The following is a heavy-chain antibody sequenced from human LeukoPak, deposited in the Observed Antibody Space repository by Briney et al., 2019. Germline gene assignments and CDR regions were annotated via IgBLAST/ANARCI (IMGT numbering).Heavy chain of an antibody. J-gene: IGHJ4*02. CDR3: ARDPITMVRGVIDY. V-gene: IGHV3-30*02. CDR1: EFTFSSYG. CDR2: IQNDGSTK. Sequence: GGSLRLSCAASEFTFSSYGMHWVRQAPGKGPEWVAFIQNDGSTKNFADFVKGRFTISRDNSKNTLYLQMNSLRAEDTAVYYCARDPITMVRGVIDYWGQGTLVTVSS. D-gene: IGHD3-10*01.